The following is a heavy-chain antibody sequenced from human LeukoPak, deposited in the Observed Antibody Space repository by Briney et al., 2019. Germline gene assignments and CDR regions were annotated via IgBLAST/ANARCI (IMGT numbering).Heavy chain of an antibody. J-gene: IGHJ4*02. CDR2: ISAYNGNT. V-gene: IGHV1-18*01. D-gene: IGHD1-26*01. Sequence: ASVKVSCKASGYTFTSYGISWVRQAPGQGLEWMGWISAYNGNTNYAQKLQGRVTMTTDTSTSTAYMELRGLRSDDTAVYYCAREAQVGATSGGFDYWGQGTLVTVSS. CDR1: GYTFTSYG. CDR3: AREAQVGATSGGFDY.